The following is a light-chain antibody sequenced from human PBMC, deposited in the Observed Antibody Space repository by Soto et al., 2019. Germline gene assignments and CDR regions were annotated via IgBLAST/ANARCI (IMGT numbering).Light chain of an antibody. J-gene: IGLJ3*02. CDR3: GSFATSGAWV. V-gene: IGLV2-23*01. CDR2: EGN. CDR1: SSDVGSYNL. Sequence: QSALTQPASVSGSPGQSITISCTGTSSDVGSYNLVSWYQQHPGKAPKLMISEGNKRPSGISNRFSGSKSGNTASLTIAGLQAEDEADYSCGSFATSGAWVFGGGTKLTVL.